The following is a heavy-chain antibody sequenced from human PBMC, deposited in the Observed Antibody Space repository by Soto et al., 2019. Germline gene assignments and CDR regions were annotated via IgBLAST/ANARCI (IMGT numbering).Heavy chain of an antibody. Sequence: PSETLSLTCTVSGGSISSGGYYWSWIRQHPGKGLEWIGYIYYCGSTYYNPSLKSRVTISVDTSKNQFSLKLSSVTAADTAVYYCARDRRYCSSTSCYSSMDYWGQGTLVTVSS. CDR2: IYYCGST. V-gene: IGHV4-31*03. CDR1: GGSISSGGYY. D-gene: IGHD2-2*01. CDR3: ARDRRYCSSTSCYSSMDY. J-gene: IGHJ4*02.